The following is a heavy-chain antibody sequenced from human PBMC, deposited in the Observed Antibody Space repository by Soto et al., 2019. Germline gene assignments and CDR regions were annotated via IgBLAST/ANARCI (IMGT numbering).Heavy chain of an antibody. Sequence: PGGSLRLSCAAYGITFTRYSMNWVRQAPGKGVEWVSSSSSTTNYIYYGDSMQGRFTISRDNAKNSLYLEMNSLRAEDTAVYYCARESEDLTSNFDYWGQGTLVTVSS. CDR3: ARESEDLTSNFDY. V-gene: IGHV3-21*06. CDR2: SSSTTNYI. CDR1: GITFTRYS. J-gene: IGHJ4*02.